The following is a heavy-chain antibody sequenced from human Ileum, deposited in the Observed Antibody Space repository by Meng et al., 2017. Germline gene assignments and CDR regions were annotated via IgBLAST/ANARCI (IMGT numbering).Heavy chain of an antibody. CDR1: GGSISSSSYY. CDR2: IYYSGST. CDR3: ARDVIVSDAFDI. J-gene: IGHJ3*02. V-gene: IGHV4-39*07. D-gene: IGHD2-21*01. Sequence: GSLRLSCTVSGGSISSSSYYWGWIRQPPGKGLEWIGSIYYSGSTYYNPSLKSRVTISVDTSKNQFSLKLSSVTAADTAVYYCARDVIVSDAFDIWGQGTMVTGSS.